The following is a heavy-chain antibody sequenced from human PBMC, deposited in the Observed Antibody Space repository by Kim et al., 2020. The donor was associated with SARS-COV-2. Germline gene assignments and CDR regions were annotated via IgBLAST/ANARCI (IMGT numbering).Heavy chain of an antibody. CDR1: GFTFSSYW. CDR3: ARVGWSGWPEEY. D-gene: IGHD6-19*01. J-gene: IGHJ4*02. Sequence: GGSLRLSCAASGFTFSSYWMNWVRQAPGKGLEWVANINQGGRVKYYADSVRGRFTISRDDAKNSVYLQMNSLRADDMAVYYCARVGWSGWPEEYWGQGTLVAVSS. V-gene: IGHV3-7*01. CDR2: INQGGRVK.